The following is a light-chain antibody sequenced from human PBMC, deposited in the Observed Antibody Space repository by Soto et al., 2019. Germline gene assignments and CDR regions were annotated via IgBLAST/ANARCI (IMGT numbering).Light chain of an antibody. CDR2: EVS. Sequence: QSALTQPASVSGSPGQSITISCTGTSSDVGGDKYVSWYQQHPGKVPKLMIFEVSDRPSGVSDRFSGSKSGNTASLTISGLQAEDEADYYCSSYTTTNTYVFGTGTKVTVL. CDR3: SSYTTTNTYV. J-gene: IGLJ1*01. V-gene: IGLV2-14*03. CDR1: SSDVGGDKY.